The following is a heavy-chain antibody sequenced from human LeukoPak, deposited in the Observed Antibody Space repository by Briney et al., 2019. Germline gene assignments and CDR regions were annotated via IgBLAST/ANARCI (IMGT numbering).Heavy chain of an antibody. CDR2: INPNSGGT. Sequence: ASVKVSCKASGGTFSSYAISWVRQAPGQGLEWMGWINPNSGGTNYAQKFQGRVTMTRDTSISTAYMELSRLRSDDTAVYYCARAGVCSSTSCHDAFDIWGQGTMVTVSS. CDR3: ARAGVCSSTSCHDAFDI. V-gene: IGHV1-2*02. D-gene: IGHD2-2*01. J-gene: IGHJ3*02. CDR1: GGTFSSYA.